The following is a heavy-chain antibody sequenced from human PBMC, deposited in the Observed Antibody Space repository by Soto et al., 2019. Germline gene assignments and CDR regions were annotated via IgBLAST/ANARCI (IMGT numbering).Heavy chain of an antibody. V-gene: IGHV4-34*01. CDR1: GGSFSGYY. CDR3: ARGRGCSGGSCYFDY. CDR2: INHSGST. J-gene: IGHJ4*02. Sequence: QVQLQQWGAGLLKPSETLSLTCAVYGGSFSGYYWSWIRQPPGKGLEWIGEINHSGSTHYNPSLKRRVTISVDTSKNQFSRKLSSVTAADTAVYYCARGRGCSGGSCYFDYWGQGTLVTVSS. D-gene: IGHD2-15*01.